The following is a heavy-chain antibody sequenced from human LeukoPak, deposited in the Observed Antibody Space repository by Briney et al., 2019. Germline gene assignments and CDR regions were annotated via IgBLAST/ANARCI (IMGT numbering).Heavy chain of an antibody. CDR1: GFSFTNYA. CDR3: ARDPIGVIVYYYGMDV. Sequence: PGGSLRLSCAASGFSFTNYAMSWVRQAPARGPEWVSSIRGGGETFYADSVKGRFTISRDNSKNTLYLQMNSLRAEDTAVYYCARDPIGVIVYYYGMDVWGQGTTVTVSS. V-gene: IGHV3-23*01. J-gene: IGHJ6*02. D-gene: IGHD3-10*01. CDR2: IRGGGET.